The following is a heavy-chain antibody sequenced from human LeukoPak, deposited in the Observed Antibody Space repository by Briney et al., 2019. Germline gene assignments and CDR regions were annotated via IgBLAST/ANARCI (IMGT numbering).Heavy chain of an antibody. CDR3: ARGWQRLVNY. V-gene: IGHV4-30-2*01. CDR1: GGSISSGGYS. D-gene: IGHD6-13*01. J-gene: IGHJ4*02. Sequence: PSETLSLTCAVSGGSISSGGYSWSWIRQPPGKGLEWIGYIYHSGSTYYNPSLKSRVTISVDRSKNQFSLKLSSVTAADTAVYYCARGWQRLVNYWGQGTLVTVSS. CDR2: IYHSGST.